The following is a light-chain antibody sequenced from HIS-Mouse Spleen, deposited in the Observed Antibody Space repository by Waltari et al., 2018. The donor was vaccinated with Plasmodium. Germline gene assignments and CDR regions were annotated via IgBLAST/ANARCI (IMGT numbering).Light chain of an antibody. CDR1: IHSLGRNT. V-gene: IGLV1-44*01. CDR3: AAWDDSLNGVV. CDR2: SNN. Sequence: QSVLTQPPSASGTPGQRVTISCSGSIHSLGRNTVNWYQQPPGTAPKLLIYSNNQRPSGVPDRFSGSKSGTSASLAISGLQSEDEADYYCAAWDDSLNGVVFAGGTKLTVL. J-gene: IGLJ2*01.